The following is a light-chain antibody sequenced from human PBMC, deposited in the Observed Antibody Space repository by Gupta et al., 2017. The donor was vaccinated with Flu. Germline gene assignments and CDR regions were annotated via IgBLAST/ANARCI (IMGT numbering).Light chain of an antibody. Sequence: DIQMTQSPSSVSASVGDRVSVTCRASQTIYSELAWYQHKAGKAPKLLIHPATTLQSGVPSRFSGSGSGTDFTITISSLQPEDFATYYCQQAYSFPLTFGGGTKVEI. J-gene: IGKJ4*01. V-gene: IGKV1-12*01. CDR1: QTIYSE. CDR2: PAT. CDR3: QQAYSFPLT.